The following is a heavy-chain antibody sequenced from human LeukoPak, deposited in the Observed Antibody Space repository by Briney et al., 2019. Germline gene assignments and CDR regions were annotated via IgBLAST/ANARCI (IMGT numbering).Heavy chain of an antibody. D-gene: IGHD2-15*01. CDR2: ISTSNNYI. CDR1: GFTFSTYN. Sequence: PGGSLRLSCVVSGFTFSTYNMNWVRQAPGKGLEWVSSISTSNNYIYYADSVTGRFTISRDNAKNSLYLQMNSLRAEDTAVYYCAKDQLNRFCSDGSCSITHDYWGQGTLVTVSS. J-gene: IGHJ4*02. V-gene: IGHV3-21*04. CDR3: AKDQLNRFCSDGSCSITHDY.